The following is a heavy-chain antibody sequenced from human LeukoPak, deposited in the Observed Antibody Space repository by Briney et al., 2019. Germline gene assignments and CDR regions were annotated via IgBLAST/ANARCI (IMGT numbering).Heavy chain of an antibody. CDR3: VYGDFVKTVNYFDY. D-gene: IGHD4-17*01. V-gene: IGHV3-66*01. J-gene: IGHJ4*02. CDR2: IYSGGNT. Sequence: GGSLRLSCAASGITVSNSYMSWARQAPGKGLEWVSVIYSGGNTYYADSVKGRFTISRDNSKNSLFLEMTRLRAEDTAVYYCVYGDFVKTVNYFDYWGQGTLVTVSS. CDR1: GITVSNSY.